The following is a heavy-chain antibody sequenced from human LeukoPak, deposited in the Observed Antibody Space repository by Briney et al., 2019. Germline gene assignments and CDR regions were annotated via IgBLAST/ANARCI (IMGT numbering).Heavy chain of an antibody. CDR1: GFIFSNYA. Sequence: GGSLRLSCAASGFIFSNYAMHWVRQAPGKGLDWVAVISYDGSNKFYADSVKGRFTISRDNSRNTVYLQMNSLRIEDTAVYYCATDDASGSLGYYWGQGTLVTVSS. D-gene: IGHD3-22*01. V-gene: IGHV3-30-3*01. J-gene: IGHJ4*02. CDR3: ATDDASGSLGYY. CDR2: ISYDGSNK.